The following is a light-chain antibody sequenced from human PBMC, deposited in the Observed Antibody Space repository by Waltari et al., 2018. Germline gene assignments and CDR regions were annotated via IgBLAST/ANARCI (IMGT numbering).Light chain of an antibody. CDR2: GAS. J-gene: IGKJ5*01. CDR1: QGISSS. CDR3: QQYFGIPIT. V-gene: IGKV1-NL1*01. Sequence: DIQMTQSPSSLPASLGDRVTITCRASQGISSSLAWYQKKVGEAPKLLRYGASRLESGVPSRFSGSGSGTVYTLTISSLQPEDFATYYCQQYFGIPITFGQGTRLE.